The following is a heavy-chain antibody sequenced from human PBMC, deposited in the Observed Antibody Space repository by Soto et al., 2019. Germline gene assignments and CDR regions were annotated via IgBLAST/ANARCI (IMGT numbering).Heavy chain of an antibody. CDR2: ISYDGSNK. CDR3: ARDEGGWLQSYVKNYYYYGMDV. V-gene: IGHV3-30-3*01. CDR1: GFTFSSYA. D-gene: IGHD5-12*01. Sequence: GGSLRLSCAASGFTFSSYAMHWVRQAPGKGLEWVAVISYDGSNKYYADSVKGRFTISRDNSKNTLYLQMNSLRAEDTAVYYCARDEGGWLQSYVKNYYYYGMDVWGQGTTVTVSS. J-gene: IGHJ6*02.